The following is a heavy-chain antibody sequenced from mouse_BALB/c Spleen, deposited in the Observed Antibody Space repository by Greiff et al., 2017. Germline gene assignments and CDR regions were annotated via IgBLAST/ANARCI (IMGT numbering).Heavy chain of an antibody. D-gene: IGHD1-1*01. Sequence: QVQLKQSGAELVRPGTSVKVSCKASGYAFTNYLIEWVKQRPGQGLEWIGVINPGSGGTNYNEKFKGKATLTADKSSSTAYMQLSSLTSDDSAVYFCARGPIYYYGSSYFYYAMDYWGQGTSVTVSS. CDR2: INPGSGGT. CDR3: ARGPIYYYGSSYFYYAMDY. J-gene: IGHJ4*01. CDR1: GYAFTNYL. V-gene: IGHV1-54*01.